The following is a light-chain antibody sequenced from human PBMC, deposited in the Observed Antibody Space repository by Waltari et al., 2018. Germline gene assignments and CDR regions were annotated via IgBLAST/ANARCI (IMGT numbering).Light chain of an antibody. CDR2: QAN. J-gene: IGLJ3*02. Sequence: QTVVTQEPSLSVSPGGTVTLTCALSSGSLSTTSYATWYQQTPGQAPLTLVYQANARSSGVPDRFSGSILGNTAALTITGAQADDESDYYCALYMGSGIWVFGGGTRLTVL. V-gene: IGLV8-61*01. CDR3: ALYMGSGIWV. CDR1: SGSLSTTSY.